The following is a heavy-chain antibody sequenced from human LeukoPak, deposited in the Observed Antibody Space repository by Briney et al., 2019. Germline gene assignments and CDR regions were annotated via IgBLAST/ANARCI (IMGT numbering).Heavy chain of an antibody. V-gene: IGHV3-33*06. CDR3: AKDPFLGATDYFDY. J-gene: IGHJ4*02. CDR1: GFTFNNYG. D-gene: IGHD1-26*01. Sequence: PGRSLRLSCEVSGFTFNNYGIHWVRQAPGKGLEWVAIIWYDGNNKYYADSVKGRFTISRDTSKNTLYLQMDSLRAEDTAVYYCAKDPFLGATDYFDYWGQGTLVTVSS. CDR2: IWYDGNNK.